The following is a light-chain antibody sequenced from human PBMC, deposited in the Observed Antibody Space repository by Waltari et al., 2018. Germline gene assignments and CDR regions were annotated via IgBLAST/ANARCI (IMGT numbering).Light chain of an antibody. V-gene: IGKV1-16*02. CDR3: QQYNQYPHT. J-gene: IGKJ2*01. Sequence: DIQMTQSPSSLSASIGDRVTITCRASEGIRNYVAWFQQKPGKAPKSLIYAASTLHRGVPSKFTGSGFETDFTLTITSLQPDDFATYYCQQYNQYPHTFGQWTRLE. CDR2: AAS. CDR1: EGIRNY.